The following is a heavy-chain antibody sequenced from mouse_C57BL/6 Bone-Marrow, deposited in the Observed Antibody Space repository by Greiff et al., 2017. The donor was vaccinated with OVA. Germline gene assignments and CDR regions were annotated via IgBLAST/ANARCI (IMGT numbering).Heavy chain of an antibody. Sequence: QLQQSGAELARPGASVKLSCKASGYTFTSYGIRWVKQRTGPGLEWIVEIYPRSGNTYYNEKFKGKATLTADKASRTADMELRSLTSEDAAVYFCARSAHDYGSPWYFDVWGKGTTVTVSS. D-gene: IGHD1-1*01. J-gene: IGHJ1*03. CDR2: IYPRSGNT. V-gene: IGHV1-81*01. CDR1: GYTFTSYG. CDR3: ARSAHDYGSPWYFDV.